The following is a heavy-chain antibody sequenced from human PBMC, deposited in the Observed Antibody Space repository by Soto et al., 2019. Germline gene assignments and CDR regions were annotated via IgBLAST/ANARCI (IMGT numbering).Heavy chain of an antibody. CDR1: GGSFSGYY. Sequence: SETLSLTCAVYGGSFSGYYWSWIRQPPGKGLEWIGEINHSGSTNYNPSLKSRVTISVDTSKNQFSLKLSSVTAADTAVYYCAREVTMVRGVIRYYYYGMDVWGQGTTVTVSS. V-gene: IGHV4-34*01. J-gene: IGHJ6*02. CDR2: INHSGST. CDR3: AREVTMVRGVIRYYYYGMDV. D-gene: IGHD3-10*01.